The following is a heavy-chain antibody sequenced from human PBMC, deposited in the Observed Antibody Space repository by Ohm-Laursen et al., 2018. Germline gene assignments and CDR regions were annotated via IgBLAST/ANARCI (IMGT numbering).Heavy chain of an antibody. CDR3: ARFGGIADYSYGMDV. J-gene: IGHJ6*02. CDR1: GDSISSYY. D-gene: IGHD3-16*01. V-gene: IGHV4-4*07. CDR2: VYTTGST. Sequence: GTLSLTWTVSGDSISSYYWSWIRQPAGKGLEWIGRVYTTGSTNYNPSLKSRVAMSVDTSKNQFSLYLSSVAAADTAVYYCARFGGIADYSYGMDVWGQGTTVTVSS.